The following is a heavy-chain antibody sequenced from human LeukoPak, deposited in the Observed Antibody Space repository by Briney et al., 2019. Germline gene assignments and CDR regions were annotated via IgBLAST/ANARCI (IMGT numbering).Heavy chain of an antibody. CDR1: GFTFSSYA. CDR3: AREGLGAAAGTFDY. J-gene: IGHJ4*02. Sequence: GGSLRLSCAASGFTFSSYAMSWVRKAPGKGLAWVSIISGSGDNTDYADSVKGRFTISRDNSKNTLSLQMNSLRVEDTAVYYCAREGLGAAAGTFDYWGQGTLVIVSS. D-gene: IGHD6-13*01. CDR2: ISGSGDNT. V-gene: IGHV3-23*01.